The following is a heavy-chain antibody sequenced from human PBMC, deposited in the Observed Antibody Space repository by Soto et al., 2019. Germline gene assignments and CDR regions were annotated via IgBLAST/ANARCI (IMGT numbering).Heavy chain of an antibody. D-gene: IGHD3-3*01. J-gene: IGHJ6*02. CDR2: ISAYNGIT. V-gene: IGHV1-18*01. CDR1: GCTFTSYG. Sequence: QVQLVQSGAEVKKPGASVKVSCKASGCTFTSYGIRWVRQAPGQGLEWMGWISAYNGITNYAQKLQGRVTMTTDTSTSTAYMEQRSLRSDDTAVYYCARDPTIFGVVQNYGMDVWGQGTTVTVSS. CDR3: ARDPTIFGVVQNYGMDV.